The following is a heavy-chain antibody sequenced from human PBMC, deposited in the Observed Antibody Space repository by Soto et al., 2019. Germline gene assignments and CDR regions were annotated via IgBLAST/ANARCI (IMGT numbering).Heavy chain of an antibody. Sequence: SVQVSCKASGGTFISYAISWVRQARGQGVEGMGGIISIYGTANYAQKFQGRVTMTADKSTSTAYMELSSLRSEDTAVYYCARITMGRGVGYYYYYGMDVWGQGTTVTVSS. CDR2: IISIYGTA. V-gene: IGHV1-69*06. D-gene: IGHD3-10*01. J-gene: IGHJ6*02. CDR3: ARITMGRGVGYYYYYGMDV. CDR1: GGTFISYA.